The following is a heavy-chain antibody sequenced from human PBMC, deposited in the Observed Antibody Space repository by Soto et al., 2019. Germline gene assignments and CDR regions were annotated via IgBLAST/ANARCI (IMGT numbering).Heavy chain of an antibody. V-gene: IGHV3-30*05. CDR1: GFTLSRYG. CDR2: ISFEGNTQ. CDR3: ARGAEHQLLSRDYFYGLDV. D-gene: IGHD1-1*01. J-gene: IGHJ6*02. Sequence: QVQLVESGGGVVQPGRSLRLSCAASGFTLSRYGMHWVRQAPGKGLEWVAVISFEGNTQYYADSVKGRFTISRDNSKDTLSLLIHSLRPEDTAVYYCARGAEHQLLSRDYFYGLDVWGQETTVSVSS.